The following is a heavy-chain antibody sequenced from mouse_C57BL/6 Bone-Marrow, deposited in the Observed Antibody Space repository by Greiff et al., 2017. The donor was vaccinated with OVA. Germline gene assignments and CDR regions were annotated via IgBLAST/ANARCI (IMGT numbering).Heavy chain of an antibody. Sequence: EVQVVESEGGLVQPGSSMKLSCTASGFTFSDYYMAWVRQVPEKGLEWVANINYDGSSTYYLDSLKSRFIISRDNAKNILYLQMSSLKSEDTATYYCARENYYNAMDYWGQGTSVTVSS. CDR1: GFTFSDYY. CDR2: INYDGSST. D-gene: IGHD2-12*01. J-gene: IGHJ4*01. CDR3: ARENYYNAMDY. V-gene: IGHV5-16*01.